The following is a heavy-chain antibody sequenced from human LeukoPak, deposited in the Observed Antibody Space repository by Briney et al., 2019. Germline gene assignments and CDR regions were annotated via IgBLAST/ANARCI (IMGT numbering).Heavy chain of an antibody. Sequence: PGGSLRLSCAASGVAFSDYYITCGRETPGEGVEWGSCISSSGSSKKYADSVKVRFTISRDNAKNSLYLQMNSLRAEEMDVYYCARENRFGDTYWFDPWGQGTLVTVSS. CDR2: ISSSGSSK. V-gene: IGHV3-11*04. CDR3: ARENRFGDTYWFDP. J-gene: IGHJ5*02. CDR1: GVAFSDYY. D-gene: IGHD3-10*01.